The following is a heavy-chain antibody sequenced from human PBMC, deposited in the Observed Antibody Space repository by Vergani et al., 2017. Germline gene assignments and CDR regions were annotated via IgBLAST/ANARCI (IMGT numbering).Heavy chain of an antibody. J-gene: IGHJ4*02. Sequence: QVQLQESGPGLVKPSETLSPTCTVPGGPISSYYWSWIRPPPGKGLEWIGYIYYSGSTNDNPSLKGQVTISVDTSKNQFSLKLSSVTAADTAVYYCARTTRYFDYWGQGTLVTVSS. CDR3: ARTTRYFDY. D-gene: IGHD1-26*01. CDR2: IYYSGST. CDR1: GGPISSYY. V-gene: IGHV4-59*01.